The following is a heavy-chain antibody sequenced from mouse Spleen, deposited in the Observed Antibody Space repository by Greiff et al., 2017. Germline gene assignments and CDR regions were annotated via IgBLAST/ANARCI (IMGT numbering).Heavy chain of an antibody. Sequence: DVKLVESGGGLVKPGGSLKLSCAASGFTFSSYAMSWVRQTPEKRLEWVATISSGGSYTYYPDSVKGRFTISRDNAKNTLYLQMSSLRSEDTAMYYCASLITTATRAYWGQGTLVTVSA. CDR1: GFTFSSYA. J-gene: IGHJ3*01. D-gene: IGHD1-2*01. CDR3: ASLITTATRAY. V-gene: IGHV5-9-1*01. CDR2: ISSGGSYT.